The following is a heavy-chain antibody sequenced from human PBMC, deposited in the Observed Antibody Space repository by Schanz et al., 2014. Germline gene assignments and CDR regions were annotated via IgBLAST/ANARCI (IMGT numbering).Heavy chain of an antibody. D-gene: IGHD3-10*01. V-gene: IGHV3-23*01. Sequence: EVQLLESGGGLVQPGRSLRLSCAASGFTFSSYAMSWVRQAPGKGLEWVSAISGSGGSTYYADSVKGRFTISRDNSKNTLYLQMNSLRPEDAAVYDCARGGFGELSYFDYWGQGTLVTVSS. CDR3: ARGGFGELSYFDY. CDR1: GFTFSSYA. CDR2: ISGSGGST. J-gene: IGHJ4*02.